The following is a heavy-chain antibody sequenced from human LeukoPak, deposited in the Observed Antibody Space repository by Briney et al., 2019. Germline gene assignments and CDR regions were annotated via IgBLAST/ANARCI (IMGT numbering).Heavy chain of an antibody. Sequence: ETLSLTCTVSGGSLSSYYWSWIRQPPGPGLEWSGYIYYSGSTNYNPSLKSRVTISVDTSKNQFSLKLSSVTAADTAVYYCARVPHYYDSSGYYTYYFDYWGQGTLVTVSS. V-gene: IGHV4-59*01. D-gene: IGHD3-22*01. J-gene: IGHJ4*02. CDR2: IYYSGST. CDR1: GGSLSSYY. CDR3: ARVPHYYDSSGYYTYYFDY.